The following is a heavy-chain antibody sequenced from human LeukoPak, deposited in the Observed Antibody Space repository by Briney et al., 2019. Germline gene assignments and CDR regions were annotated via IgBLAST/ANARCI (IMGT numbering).Heavy chain of an antibody. J-gene: IGHJ4*02. CDR2: IYYSGST. V-gene: IGHV4-59*01. CDR1: GVSISSYY. D-gene: IGHD3/OR15-3a*01. CDR3: ARAVRGHYYFDY. Sequence: SETLSLTCTVSGVSISSYYWSWIRRPPGKGLEWIGYIYYSGSTNYNPSLKSRVTISVDTSKNQFSLKLSSVTAADTAVSYCARAVRGHYYFDYWGQGTLVTVSS.